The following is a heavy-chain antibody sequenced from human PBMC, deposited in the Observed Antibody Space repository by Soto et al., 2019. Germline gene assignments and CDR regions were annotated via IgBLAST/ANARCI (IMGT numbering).Heavy chain of an antibody. CDR2: ISVYDGNT. Sequence: QVQLVQSGAELKKPGASVKVSCKTSGYTFASYGISWVRQGPGQGLEWMGWISVYDGNTRYAQKVQDRVTITADRSTSTAYMELRSLRPDDTAVYYCARDSPLDQWGQGTLVTVS. CDR3: ARDSPLDQ. J-gene: IGHJ4*02. V-gene: IGHV1-18*04. CDR1: GYTFASYG.